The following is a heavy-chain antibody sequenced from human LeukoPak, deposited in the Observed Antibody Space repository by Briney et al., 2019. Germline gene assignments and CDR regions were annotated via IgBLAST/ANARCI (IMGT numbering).Heavy chain of an antibody. J-gene: IGHJ3*02. CDR3: ARTYSNLDAFDI. V-gene: IGHV1-46*01. Sequence: GASVKVSCKASGYTFTSYYMHWVRQAPGQGLEWIGIINPSGGSTSYAQKFQGRATMTRDTSTSTVYMEMSSLRSEDTAVYYCARTYSNLDAFDIWGQGTMVTVSS. CDR1: GYTFTSYY. D-gene: IGHD4-11*01. CDR2: INPSGGST.